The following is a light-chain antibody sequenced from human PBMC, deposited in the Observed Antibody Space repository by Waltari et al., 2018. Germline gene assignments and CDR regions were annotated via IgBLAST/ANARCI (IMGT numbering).Light chain of an antibody. CDR2: DAS. Sequence: DIQMTQSPSTLSASIVDRVTITCRASQSIIGRLAWDQQKPGKAPKLLICDASSLEYGVPSRFSGSGYGTEFTLTISSLQPDDSATYYCQQYHTYKMFGQGTKVE. CDR1: QSIIGR. V-gene: IGKV1-5*01. CDR3: QQYHTYKM. J-gene: IGKJ1*01.